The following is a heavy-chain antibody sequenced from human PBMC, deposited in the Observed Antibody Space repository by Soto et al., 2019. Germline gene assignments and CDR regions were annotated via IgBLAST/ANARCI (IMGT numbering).Heavy chain of an antibody. J-gene: IGHJ6*02. D-gene: IGHD3-16*02. Sequence: ASVKVSCKASGYTFTSYGISWVRQAPGQGLEWMGWISAYNGNTNYAQKLQGRVTMTTDTSTSTAYMELRSLRSDDTAVYYCARGMGYDYVWGSYQRTRYYYGMDVWGQGTTVTVSS. V-gene: IGHV1-18*01. CDR3: ARGMGYDYVWGSYQRTRYYYGMDV. CDR1: GYTFTSYG. CDR2: ISAYNGNT.